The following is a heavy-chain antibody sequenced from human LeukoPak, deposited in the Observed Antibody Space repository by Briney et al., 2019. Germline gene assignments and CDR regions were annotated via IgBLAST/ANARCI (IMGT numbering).Heavy chain of an antibody. CDR1: GFTFDDYA. V-gene: IGHV3-9*01. J-gene: IGHJ1*01. Sequence: GGSLRLSCAASGFTFDDYAMHGVRQAPGKGLEWVSGISWNSGSIGYADSVKGRFTISRDNAKNSLYLQMNSLRAEDTALYYCAKDLGLLPQYFQHWGQGTLVTVSS. D-gene: IGHD2-15*01. CDR2: ISWNSGSI. CDR3: AKDLGLLPQYFQH.